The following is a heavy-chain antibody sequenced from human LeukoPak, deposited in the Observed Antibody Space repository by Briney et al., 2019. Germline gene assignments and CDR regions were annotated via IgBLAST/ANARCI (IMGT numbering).Heavy chain of an antibody. V-gene: IGHV3-33*01. CDR1: GFTFSSYG. J-gene: IGHJ6*02. D-gene: IGHD3-9*01. CDR3: ARDTYHYDILTGYYLSYYYYGMDV. Sequence: PGGSLRLSCAASGFTFSSYGMHWVRQAPGKGLEWVAVIWYDGSNKYYADSVKGRFTISRDNSKNTLYLQMNSLRAEDTAVYYCARDTYHYDILTGYYLSYYYYGMDVWGQGTTVTVSS. CDR2: IWYDGSNK.